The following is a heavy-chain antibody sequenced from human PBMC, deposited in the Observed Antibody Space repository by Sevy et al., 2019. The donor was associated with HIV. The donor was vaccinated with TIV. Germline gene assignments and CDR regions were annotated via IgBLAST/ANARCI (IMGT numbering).Heavy chain of an antibody. CDR3: ATAYSHCSGGSCYSGTSYMDV. V-gene: IGHV3-30*03. Sequence: GGSLRLSCAASGFTFSSYGMHWVRQAPGKGLEWVAVISYDGSNKYYADSVKGRFTISRDNSKNTLYLQMNSLRAEDSVVYYCATAYSHCSGGSCYSGTSYMDVWGKGTTVTVSS. CDR1: GFTFSSYG. J-gene: IGHJ6*03. D-gene: IGHD2-15*01. CDR2: ISYDGSNK.